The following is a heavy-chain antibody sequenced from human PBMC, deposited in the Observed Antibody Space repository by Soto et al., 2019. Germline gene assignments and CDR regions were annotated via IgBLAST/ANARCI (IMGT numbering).Heavy chain of an antibody. D-gene: IGHD3-3*01. Sequence: ESLKISCKGSGCSFTSYWISWVRQMPGKGLEWMGIIYPGDSDTRYSPSFQGQVTISADKSISTAYLQWSSLKASDTAMYYCARLTKPMATTIFFDYWGQGTLVTVSS. J-gene: IGHJ4*02. CDR2: IYPGDSDT. CDR3: ARLTKPMATTIFFDY. V-gene: IGHV5-51*01. CDR1: GCSFTSYW.